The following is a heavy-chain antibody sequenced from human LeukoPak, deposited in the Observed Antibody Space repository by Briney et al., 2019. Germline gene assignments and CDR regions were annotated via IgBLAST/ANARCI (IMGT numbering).Heavy chain of an antibody. Sequence: SETLSLTCTVSGGSISTSNYYWGWIRQPPGKGLEWIGNIFYSGSTYYSPSLKSRVTISLDTSKNQFSLKLSSVTAADTAVYYCARNDFLGKSSSSLDYWGQGTLVTVSS. CDR3: ARNDFLGKSSSSLDY. J-gene: IGHJ4*02. V-gene: IGHV4-39*07. CDR1: GGSISTSNYY. D-gene: IGHD6-6*01. CDR2: IFYSGST.